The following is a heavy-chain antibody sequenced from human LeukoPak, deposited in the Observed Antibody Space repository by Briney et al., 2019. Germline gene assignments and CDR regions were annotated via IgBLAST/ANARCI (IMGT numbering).Heavy chain of an antibody. Sequence: PSQTLSLTCTVSGGSISSGTYYWSWIRQHPGKGLEWIGYIYYTGSTYYNSSLKSRVTISVDTSKNQFSLKLSSVTAADTAVYYCARGGIAVAGAFDYWGQGTLVTVSS. D-gene: IGHD6-19*01. CDR3: ARGGIAVAGAFDY. V-gene: IGHV4-31*03. CDR1: GGSISSGTYY. CDR2: IYYTGST. J-gene: IGHJ4*02.